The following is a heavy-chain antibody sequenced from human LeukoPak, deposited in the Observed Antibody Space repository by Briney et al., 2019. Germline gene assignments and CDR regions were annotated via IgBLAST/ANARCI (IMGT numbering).Heavy chain of an antibody. Sequence: GGSLRLSCAASGFTFSSYEMNWVRQDPGKGLEWVSYISSSGSTIYYADSVKGRFTISRDNAKNTLYLQMNSLRAEDTAVYYCARENSGYDEFDYWGQGTLVTVSS. CDR2: ISSSGSTI. V-gene: IGHV3-48*03. J-gene: IGHJ4*02. CDR3: ARENSGYDEFDY. CDR1: GFTFSSYE. D-gene: IGHD5-12*01.